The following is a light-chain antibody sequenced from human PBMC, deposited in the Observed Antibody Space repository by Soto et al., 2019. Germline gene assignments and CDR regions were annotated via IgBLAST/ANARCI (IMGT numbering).Light chain of an antibody. CDR1: RXDVGAYNL. V-gene: IGLV2-14*02. CDR2: AVT. CDR3: NSYTTSSTLV. Sequence: QSVLTQPASVSGSPGQSITISCTGTRXDVGAYNLVSWYQQHPGKAPKLMIYAVTNRPSGISNRFSGSKSGNTASLTISGVQAEDEADYYCNSYTTSSTLVFGTGTKVTVL. J-gene: IGLJ1*01.